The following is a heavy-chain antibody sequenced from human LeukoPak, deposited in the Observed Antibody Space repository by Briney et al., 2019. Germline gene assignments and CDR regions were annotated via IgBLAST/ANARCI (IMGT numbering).Heavy chain of an antibody. CDR3: ARGPHNGDCSSTSCYFEYSNSQNVSLDY. V-gene: IGHV4-34*01. D-gene: IGHD2-2*01. CDR2: INHSGST. Sequence: SETLSLTCAVYGGSFSGYYWSWIRQPPGKGLEWIGEINHSGSTNYNPSLKSRVTISVDTSKNQFSLKLSSVTAADTAVYYCARGPHNGDCSSTSCYFEYSNSQNVSLDYWGQGTLVTVSS. CDR1: GGSFSGYY. J-gene: IGHJ4*02.